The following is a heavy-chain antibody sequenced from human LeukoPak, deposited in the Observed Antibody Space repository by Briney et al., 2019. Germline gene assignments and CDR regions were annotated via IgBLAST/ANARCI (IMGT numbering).Heavy chain of an antibody. CDR3: ARAYYDILTGSPPFDY. D-gene: IGHD3-9*01. CDR2: IYYSGST. CDR1: GFTFSSYG. Sequence: PGGSLRLSCAASGFTFSSYGMHWVRQSPGKGLEWIGNIYYSGSTYYNPSLKSRVTISVDTSKNQFSLKLSSVTAADTAVYYCARAYYDILTGSPPFDYWGQGTLVTVSS. J-gene: IGHJ4*02. V-gene: IGHV4-59*08.